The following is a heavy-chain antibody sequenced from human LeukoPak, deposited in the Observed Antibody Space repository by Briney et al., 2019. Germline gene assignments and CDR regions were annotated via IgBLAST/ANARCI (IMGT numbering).Heavy chain of an antibody. CDR2: IYYSGST. V-gene: IGHV4-39*01. Sequence: PSETLSLTCTVPGGSISSSSYYWGWIRQPPGKGLEWIGSIYYSGSTYYNPSLKSRVTISVDTSKNQFSLKLSSVTAADTAVYYCARPYSGSYLDDAFDIWGQGTMVTVSS. CDR3: ARPYSGSYLDDAFDI. CDR1: GGSISSSSYY. D-gene: IGHD1-26*01. J-gene: IGHJ3*02.